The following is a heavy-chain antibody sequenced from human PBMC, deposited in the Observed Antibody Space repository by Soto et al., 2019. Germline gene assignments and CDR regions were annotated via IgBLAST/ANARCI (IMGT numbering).Heavy chain of an antibody. Sequence: GGSLRLSCAASGFTFSSYSMNWVRQAPGKGLEWVSSISSSSSYIYYADSVKGRFTISRDNAKNSLYLQMNSLRAEDTAVYYCASQGRMAAFDYWGQGTLVTVSS. CDR1: GFTFSSYS. CDR2: ISSSSSYI. D-gene: IGHD2-8*01. CDR3: ASQGRMAAFDY. J-gene: IGHJ4*02. V-gene: IGHV3-21*01.